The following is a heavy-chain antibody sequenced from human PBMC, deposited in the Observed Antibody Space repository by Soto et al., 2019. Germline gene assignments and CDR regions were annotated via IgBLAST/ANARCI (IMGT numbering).Heavy chain of an antibody. Sequence: GGSLRLSCAASGFTFSSYGMHWVRQAPGKGLEWVAVIWYDGSNKYYADSVKGRFTISRDNSKNTLYLQMNSLRAEDTAVYYCAKDHSDRSIXYWGQGTLVTVPQ. CDR2: IWYDGSNK. D-gene: IGHD2-21*02. J-gene: IGHJ4*02. V-gene: IGHV3-33*06. CDR3: AKDHSDRSIXY. CDR1: GFTFSSYG.